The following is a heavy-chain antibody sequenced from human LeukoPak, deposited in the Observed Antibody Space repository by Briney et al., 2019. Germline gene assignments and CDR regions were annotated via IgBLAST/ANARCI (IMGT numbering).Heavy chain of an antibody. D-gene: IGHD2-15*01. V-gene: IGHV3-21*01. CDR1: GFTFSSYS. J-gene: IGHJ6*02. CDR3: ARDATRGYYYYGMDV. Sequence: PGGSLRLSCAASGFTFSSYSMNWVRQAPGKGLEWVSSISSSSSYIYYADSVKGRFTISRDNAKISLYLQMNSLRAEDTAVYYCARDATRGYYYYGMDVWGQGTTVTVSS. CDR2: ISSSSSYI.